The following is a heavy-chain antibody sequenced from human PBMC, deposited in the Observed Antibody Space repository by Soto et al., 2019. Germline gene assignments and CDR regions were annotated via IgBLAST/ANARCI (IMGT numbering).Heavy chain of an antibody. CDR3: ARIRVGATGVYYYYYGMDV. D-gene: IGHD1-26*01. V-gene: IGHV1-8*01. CDR2: MNPNSGNT. CDR1: GYTFTRSG. J-gene: IGHJ6*02. Sequence: ASVKVSCKASGYTFTRSGISWVRQATGQGLEWMGWMNPNSGNTGYAQKFQGRVTMTRNTSISTADMELRSLRSDDTAVYYCARIRVGATGVYYYYYGMDVWGQGTTVTVSS.